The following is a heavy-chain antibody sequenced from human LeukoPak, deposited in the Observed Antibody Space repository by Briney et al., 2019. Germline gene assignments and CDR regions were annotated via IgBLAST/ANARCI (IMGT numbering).Heavy chain of an antibody. CDR1: GYTFTGYY. CDR3: ARGQEIGEANWFDP. D-gene: IGHD3-10*01. J-gene: IGHJ5*02. V-gene: IGHV1-2*02. Sequence: GASVKVSCKASGYTFTGYYMHWVRQAPGQGLEWMGWINPNSGGTNYAQKFQGRVTMTRDTSISTAYMELSRLRSDDTAVYYCARGQEIGEANWFDPWGQGTLVTVSS. CDR2: INPNSGGT.